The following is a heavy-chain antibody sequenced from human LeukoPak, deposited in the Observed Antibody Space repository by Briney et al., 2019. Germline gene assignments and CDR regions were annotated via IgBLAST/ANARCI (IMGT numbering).Heavy chain of an antibody. V-gene: IGHV1-2*02. Sequence: ASVKVSCKASGYTFTDYYMHWVRQAPGQGLEWMGWINPNSRDTNYAQKFQGRVTMTRDTSISTAYMELSRLRSDDTAVYYCAREEYSSSWYPFDYWGQGTLVTVSS. D-gene: IGHD6-13*01. CDR1: GYTFTDYY. CDR3: AREEYSSSWYPFDY. CDR2: INPNSRDT. J-gene: IGHJ4*02.